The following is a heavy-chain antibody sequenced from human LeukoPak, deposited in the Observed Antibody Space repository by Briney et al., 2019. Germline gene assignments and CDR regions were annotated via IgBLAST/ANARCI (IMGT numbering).Heavy chain of an antibody. J-gene: IGHJ5*02. CDR2: INHSGST. CDR3: ARDRYYYDSSGYRWFDP. D-gene: IGHD3-22*01. CDR1: GGSFNGYY. Sequence: SETLSLTCAVYGGSFNGYYWSWIRQPPGKGLEWIGEINHSGSTNYNPSLKSRVTISVDTSKNQFSLKLSSVTAADTAVYYCARDRYYYDSSGYRWFDPWGQGTLVTVSS. V-gene: IGHV4-34*01.